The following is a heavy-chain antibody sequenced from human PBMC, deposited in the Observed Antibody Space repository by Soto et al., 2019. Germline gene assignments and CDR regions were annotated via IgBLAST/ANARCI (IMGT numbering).Heavy chain of an antibody. V-gene: IGHV3-72*01. CDR2: TRNKANSYTT. CDR1: GFTFSDHY. J-gene: IGHJ6*03. D-gene: IGHD6-13*01. CDR3: ARVRGSIAAAEPYYYYYYMDV. Sequence: GGSLRLSCAASGFTFSDHYMDWVRQAPGKGLEWVGRTRNKANSYTTEYAASVKGRFTISRDDSKNSLYLQMNSLKTEDTAVYYCARVRGSIAAAEPYYYYYYMDVWGKGTTVTVSS.